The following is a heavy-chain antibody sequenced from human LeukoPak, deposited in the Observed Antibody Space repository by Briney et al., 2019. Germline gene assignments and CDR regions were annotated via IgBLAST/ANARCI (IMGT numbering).Heavy chain of an antibody. CDR3: VSGSLQSGYNFDY. D-gene: IGHD3-3*01. CDR2: IKYDGSAT. Sequence: GGSLRLSCAASGLTFSNYWMHWIRQVPGKGLVWVSHIKYDGSATNYADSVKGRFTISRDNAKNTLYLQMNSLRAEDTAVYYCVSGSLQSGYNFDYWGQGALVTVSS. CDR1: GLTFSNYW. J-gene: IGHJ4*02. V-gene: IGHV3-74*01.